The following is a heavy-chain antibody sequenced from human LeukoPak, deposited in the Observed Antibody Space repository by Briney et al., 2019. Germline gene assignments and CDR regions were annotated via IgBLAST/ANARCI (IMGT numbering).Heavy chain of an antibody. CDR2: INPNSGGT. J-gene: IGHJ4*02. V-gene: IGHV1-2*02. CDR1: GYTFTGYY. CDR3: ARELSSGWYVGNELDY. D-gene: IGHD6-19*01. Sequence: GASVKVSCKASGYTFTGYYMHWVRQAPGQGLEWMGWINPNSGGTNYAQKFQGRVTMTRDTSISTAYMELSRLRSDDTAVYYCARELSSGWYVGNELDYWGQGTLVTVSS.